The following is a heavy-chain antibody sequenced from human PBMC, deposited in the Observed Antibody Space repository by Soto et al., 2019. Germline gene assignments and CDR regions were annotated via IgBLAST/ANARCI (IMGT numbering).Heavy chain of an antibody. CDR3: AREPNESYYFDY. V-gene: IGHV1-46*01. J-gene: IGHJ4*02. Sequence: QVHLVQSGAEVKKPGASVKVSCKASGYTFTNYYIHWVRQAPGQGLEWLGIIRPSGGRTEYAQRFQGRVTITRDTSTSTVYKELTSPTSEDTAVYYCAREPNESYYFDYWGPGTLVTVSS. CDR2: IRPSGGRT. D-gene: IGHD5-18*01. CDR1: GYTFTNYY.